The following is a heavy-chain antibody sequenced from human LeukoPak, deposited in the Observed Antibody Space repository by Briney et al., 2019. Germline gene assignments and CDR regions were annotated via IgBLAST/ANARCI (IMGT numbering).Heavy chain of an antibody. CDR2: IHPGDSDT. CDR3: ARFGAGGSIAAADPSAFDY. Sequence: GESLKISCKGSGYSFTSYWIGWVRQMPGKGLEWMGIIHPGDSDTRYSPSFQGQVTISADKSISTAYPQWSSLKASDTAMYYCARFGAGGSIAAADPSAFDYWGQGTLVTVSS. V-gene: IGHV5-51*01. J-gene: IGHJ4*02. D-gene: IGHD6-13*01. CDR1: GYSFTSYW.